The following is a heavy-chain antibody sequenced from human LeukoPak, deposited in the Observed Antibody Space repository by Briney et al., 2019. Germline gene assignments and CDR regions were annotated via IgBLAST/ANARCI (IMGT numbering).Heavy chain of an antibody. CDR1: GGTFSSYA. V-gene: IGHV1-69*06. J-gene: IGHJ3*02. CDR2: IIPIFGTA. D-gene: IGHD3-9*01. Sequence: SVKVSCKASGGTFSSYAISWVRQAPGQGLEWMGGIIPIFGTANYAQKFQGRVTITADKSTSTAYMELSSLRSEDTAVYYCHLRYLDFDAFDIWGQGTMVTVSS. CDR3: HLRYLDFDAFDI.